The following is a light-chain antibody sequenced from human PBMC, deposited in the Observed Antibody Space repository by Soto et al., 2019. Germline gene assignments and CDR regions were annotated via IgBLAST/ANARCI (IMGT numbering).Light chain of an antibody. CDR1: QGISSA. CDR3: QQFYTYPLT. J-gene: IGKJ4*01. V-gene: IGKV1-13*02. CDR2: DAS. Sequence: AIQLTQSPSSLSASVGDRVTITCRASQGISSALAWYQQKQGKAPKLLIYDASKLETGVPSRFSGSGSGTDFTLTISKLQTEDVAVYYCQQFYTYPLTFGGGTKVDIK.